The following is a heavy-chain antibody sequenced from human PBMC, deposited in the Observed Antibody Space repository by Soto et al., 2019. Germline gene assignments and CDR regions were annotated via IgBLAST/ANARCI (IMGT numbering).Heavy chain of an antibody. CDR3: ARSNGYCSGGSCYSGGSGRGGHYYYYMDV. CDR1: GGSISSSSYY. V-gene: IGHV4-39*01. Sequence: SETLSLTCTVSGGSISSSSYYWGWIRQPPGKGLEWIGSIYYSGSTYYNPSLKSRVTISVDTSKNQFSLKLSSVTAADTAVYYCARSNGYCSGGSCYSGGSGRGGHYYYYMDVWGKGTTVTVSS. J-gene: IGHJ6*03. CDR2: IYYSGST. D-gene: IGHD2-15*01.